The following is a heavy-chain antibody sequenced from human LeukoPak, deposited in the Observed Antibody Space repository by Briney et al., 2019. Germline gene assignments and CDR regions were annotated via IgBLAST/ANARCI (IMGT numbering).Heavy chain of an antibody. V-gene: IGHV3-33*01. CDR1: GFTFSSYG. CDR2: IWYDGSNK. D-gene: IGHD3-3*01. Sequence: QPGRSLRLSCAASGFTFSSYGMHWVRQAPGKGLEWVAVIWYDGSNKYYADSVKGRFTISRDNSKNTLYLQMNSLRAEDTAVYYCARERGYYDFHYWGQGTLVTVSS. J-gene: IGHJ4*02. CDR3: ARERGYYDFHY.